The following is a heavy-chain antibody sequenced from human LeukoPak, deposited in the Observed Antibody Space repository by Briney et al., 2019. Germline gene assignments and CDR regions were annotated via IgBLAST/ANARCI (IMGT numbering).Heavy chain of an antibody. Sequence: GGSLRLSCAASGFTFNRYWVHWVRQAPGKGLVWVSRINSDGSDITYADSVKGRFTISRDNAKNTVYVQMNSLGAEDTAVYYCARGSLGDGSLLIDYWGQGTLVTVSS. V-gene: IGHV3-74*01. CDR1: GFTFNRYW. CDR2: INSDGSDI. CDR3: ARGSLGDGSLLIDY. D-gene: IGHD3-10*01. J-gene: IGHJ4*02.